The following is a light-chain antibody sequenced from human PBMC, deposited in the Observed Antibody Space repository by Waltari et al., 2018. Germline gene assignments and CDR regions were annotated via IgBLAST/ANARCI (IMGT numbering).Light chain of an antibody. Sequence: EIVMTQSPATLSLSPGERATLSCRASQSVSNNLAWYQQKPGQAPRLLIYGASNRATGILPRFSGSGSGTEFTLTISSLQSEDFAVYYCQHHNNWPPLFTFGPGTKVDIK. V-gene: IGKV3-15*01. CDR1: QSVSNN. CDR2: GAS. J-gene: IGKJ3*01. CDR3: QHHNNWPPLFT.